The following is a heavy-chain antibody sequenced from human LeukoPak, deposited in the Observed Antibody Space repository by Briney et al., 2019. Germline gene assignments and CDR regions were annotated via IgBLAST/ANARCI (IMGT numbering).Heavy chain of an antibody. CDR1: GFTFTSSA. Sequence: GASVKVSCKASGFTFTSSAMQWLRQARGQRLEWIGWIFVGSGNTNYAQMFQERVPITRDMSTSTAYMELSSLRSDDTAVYYCAAPRLYSYCLSWGPGTLVTVSS. D-gene: IGHD5-18*01. V-gene: IGHV1-58*02. J-gene: IGHJ4*01. CDR2: IFVGSGNT. CDR3: AAPRLYSYCLS.